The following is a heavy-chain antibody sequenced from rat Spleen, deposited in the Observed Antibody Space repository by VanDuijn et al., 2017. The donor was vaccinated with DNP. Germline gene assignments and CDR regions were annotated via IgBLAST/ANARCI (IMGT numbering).Heavy chain of an antibody. Sequence: EVQLQESGPGLVKPSQSLSLTCSVTGYSITSNYWGWFRKFPGNKMEWIGHISYSGNTSYNPSLKSRISISRDTSKNQFFLHLNSVTTEDTAKYYCARGNDGYDPNWYFDFWGPGTMVTVSS. CDR1: GYSITSNY. J-gene: IGHJ1*01. CDR3: ARGNDGYDPNWYFDF. CDR2: ISYSGNT. D-gene: IGHD1-12*03. V-gene: IGHV3-1*01.